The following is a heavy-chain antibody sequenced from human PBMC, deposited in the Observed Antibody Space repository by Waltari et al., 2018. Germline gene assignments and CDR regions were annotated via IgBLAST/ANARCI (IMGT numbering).Heavy chain of an antibody. V-gene: IGHV1-69*04. CDR3: ASSLKGNLPPFDY. CDR1: GGTFSTYV. CDR2: IIPVFVKA. J-gene: IGHJ4*02. Sequence: VQLVQSGAEVKEPGSSVKVSCKASGGTFSTYVIIWVRPAPGQGPVWMGRIIPVFVKANHAQKCKGRVTITADTTTDTAYMELSSLRSEDTAVYYCASSLKGNLPPFDYWGQGTLVTVSS. D-gene: IGHD3-9*01.